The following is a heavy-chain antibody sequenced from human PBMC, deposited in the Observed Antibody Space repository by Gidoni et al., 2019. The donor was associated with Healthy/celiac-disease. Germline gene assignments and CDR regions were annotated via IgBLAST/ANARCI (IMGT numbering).Heavy chain of an antibody. Sequence: QVQLVESGGGVVQPGRSLRLPCAASGFTFSSYAMHWVRQAPGKGLEWVAVISYDGSNKYYADSVKGRFTISRDNSKNTLYLQMNSLRAEDTAVYYCASFFGRRGPEYFQHWGQGTLVTVSS. D-gene: IGHD3-16*01. CDR1: GFTFSSYA. V-gene: IGHV3-30-3*01. CDR3: ASFFGRRGPEYFQH. J-gene: IGHJ1*01. CDR2: ISYDGSNK.